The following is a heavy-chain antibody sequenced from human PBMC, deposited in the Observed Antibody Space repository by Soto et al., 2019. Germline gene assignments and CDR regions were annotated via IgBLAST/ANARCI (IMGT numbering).Heavy chain of an antibody. V-gene: IGHV3-48*01. CDR3: ARDWDNKGYDY. CDR2: ISSSSSAI. D-gene: IGHD1-1*01. CDR1: GFTFSSYS. Sequence: GGSLRLSCAASGFTFSSYSMNWVRQAPGKGLEWVSYISSSSSAIYYADPVKGRFTISRDNAENSLYLQMNSLRVEDTAVYYCARDWDNKGYDYWGQGTLVTVSS. J-gene: IGHJ4*02.